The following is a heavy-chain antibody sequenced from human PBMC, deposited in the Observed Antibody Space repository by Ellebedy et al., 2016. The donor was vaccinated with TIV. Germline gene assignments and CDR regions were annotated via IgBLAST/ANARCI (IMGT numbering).Heavy chain of an antibody. D-gene: IGHD6-13*01. CDR1: GFTFSSYA. J-gene: IGHJ4*02. CDR3: AKDFHYSSSCYHLDY. V-gene: IGHV3-30-3*01. CDR2: IPYDGSNK. Sequence: PGGSLRLSCAASGFTFSSYAMHWVRHAPDTGLEWVAAIPYDGSNKYYADSVKGRFTISRDNSKNTVYQQMNSLRAEDTAVYYCAKDFHYSSSCYHLDYWGQGTLVTVSS.